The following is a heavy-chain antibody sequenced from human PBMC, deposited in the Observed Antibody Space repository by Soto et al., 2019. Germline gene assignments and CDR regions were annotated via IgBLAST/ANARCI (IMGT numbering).Heavy chain of an antibody. J-gene: IGHJ4*02. V-gene: IGHV3-30-3*01. CDR1: GFTFSYYA. Sequence: QVQLVESGEGVVQPGRSLRLSCAASGFTFSYYAMHWVRQAPGKGLEWVAVISYDGSNKYYADSVKGRFTISRDNSKNTLYLQMNSLRPEDTAVYYCAGWDSGYDYHFDYWGQGTLVTVSS. CDR3: AGWDSGYDYHFDY. D-gene: IGHD5-12*01. CDR2: ISYDGSNK.